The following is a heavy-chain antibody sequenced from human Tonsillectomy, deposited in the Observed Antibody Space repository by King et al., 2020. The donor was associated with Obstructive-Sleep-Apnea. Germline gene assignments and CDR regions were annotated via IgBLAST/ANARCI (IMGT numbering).Heavy chain of an antibody. CDR3: ARQKYYYGSGSYANFDY. CDR2: INHSGST. Sequence: VQLQQWGAGLLKPSENLSLTCAVYGGSFSGYYWSWIRQPPGKGLEWIGEINHSGSTNYNPSLKSRVTISVDTSKNQFSLKLSSVTAADTAVYYCARQKYYYGSGSYANFDYWGQGTLVTVSS. J-gene: IGHJ4*02. V-gene: IGHV4-34*01. D-gene: IGHD3-10*01. CDR1: GGSFSGYY.